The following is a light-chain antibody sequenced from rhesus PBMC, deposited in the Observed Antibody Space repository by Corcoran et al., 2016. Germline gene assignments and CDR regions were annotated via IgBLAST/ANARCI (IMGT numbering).Light chain of an antibody. J-gene: IGKJ1*01. CDR3: QQHNSDPWT. CDR1: QGISSY. CDR2: AAS. Sequence: DIQMTQSPSSLSASVGDRVTITCRASQGISSYLAWYQQKPGKAPKLLIYAASTLQSGVPSRFSGSGSGTDFTLTISSLQPEDFATDYGQQHNSDPWTFGQGTKVEIK. V-gene: IGKV1-25*01.